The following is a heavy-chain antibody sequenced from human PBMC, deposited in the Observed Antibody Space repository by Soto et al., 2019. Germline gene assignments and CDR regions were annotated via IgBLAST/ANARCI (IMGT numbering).Heavy chain of an antibody. V-gene: IGHV1-18*01. Sequence: ASVKVSCKASGYTFTTYGVSWVRQAPGQGLEWMGWISAYNVNTNYAQKLQGRVTMTTDTSTSTAYMELRSLRSDDTAVYYCARTNTAAFDIWGQGTMVTVSS. CDR3: ARTNTAAFDI. D-gene: IGHD4-17*01. CDR2: ISAYNVNT. CDR1: GYTFTTYG. J-gene: IGHJ3*02.